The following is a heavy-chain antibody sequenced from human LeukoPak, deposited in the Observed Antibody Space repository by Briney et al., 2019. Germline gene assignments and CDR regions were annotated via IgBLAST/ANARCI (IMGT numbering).Heavy chain of an antibody. CDR2: TYYRSKWYN. CDR1: GDSVSSNSAA. CDR3: ARDYYASGTADWDAFDI. D-gene: IGHD3-10*01. V-gene: IGHV6-1*01. J-gene: IGHJ3*02. Sequence: SQTLSLTCAISGDSVSSNSAAWNWIRQSPSRGLEWLGRTYYRSKWYNDYALSVKSRITIYPVTSKNQFSLQVNSVTPEDTAVYYCARDYYASGTADWDAFDIWGQGTMVTVSS.